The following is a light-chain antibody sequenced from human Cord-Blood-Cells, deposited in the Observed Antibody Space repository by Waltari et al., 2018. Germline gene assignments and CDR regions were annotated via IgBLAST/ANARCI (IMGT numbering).Light chain of an antibody. CDR3: SSYTSSSTWV. CDR1: SSDVGGSNS. CDR2: EVS. V-gene: IGLV2-14*01. Sequence: QSALTQPASVSGSPGQSLTISCTGPSSDVGGSNSASWYQQHPGKAPKLMIYEVSNRPSGVSNRFSGSKSGNTASLTISGLQAEDEADYYCSSYTSSSTWVFGGGTKLTVL. J-gene: IGLJ3*02.